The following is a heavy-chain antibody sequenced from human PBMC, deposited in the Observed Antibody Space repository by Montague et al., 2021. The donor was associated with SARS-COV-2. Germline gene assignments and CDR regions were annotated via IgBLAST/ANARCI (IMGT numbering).Heavy chain of an antibody. CDR2: IYQTGST. CDR1: GGSINGYY. J-gene: IGHJ5*02. Sequence: SETLSLTCTVSGGSINGYYWTWVRQSPGKGLEWIGYIYQTGSTKYNPSLNSRATMSLDTSNNQFSLKLTSVTAADSAIYYCARDLSRAFCEGDSCYSETWSDPWGQGALVSVSS. CDR3: ARDLSRAFCEGDSCYSETWSDP. V-gene: IGHV4-59*01. D-gene: IGHD2-15*01.